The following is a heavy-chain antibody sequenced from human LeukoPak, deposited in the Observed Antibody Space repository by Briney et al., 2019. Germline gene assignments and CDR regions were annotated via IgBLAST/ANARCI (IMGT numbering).Heavy chain of an antibody. CDR3: ARQESGLRWQTFDY. V-gene: IGHV5-51*01. Sequence: GESLKISCQGSGYRFTNYWIAWVRPMPGKGLEWMGIIYPGDSDTKYSPSFQGQVTISADKSITTAYLQWSSLKASDTAMYYCARQESGLRWQTFDYWGQGTLVTVSS. D-gene: IGHD4-23*01. CDR1: GYRFTNYW. CDR2: IYPGDSDT. J-gene: IGHJ4*02.